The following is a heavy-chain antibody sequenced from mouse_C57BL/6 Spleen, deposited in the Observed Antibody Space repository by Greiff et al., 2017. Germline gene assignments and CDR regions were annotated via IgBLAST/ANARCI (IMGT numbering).Heavy chain of an antibody. CDR2: IWSGGST. CDR1: GFSLTSYG. Sequence: VQRVESGPGLVQPSQSLSITCTVSGFSLTSYGVHWVRQSPGKGLEWLGVIWSGGSTDYNAAFISRLSISKDNSKSQVFFKMNSLQADDTAIYYCARKGGVVATDYYAMDYWGQGTSVTVSS. V-gene: IGHV2-2*01. CDR3: ARKGGVVATDYYAMDY. D-gene: IGHD1-1*01. J-gene: IGHJ4*01.